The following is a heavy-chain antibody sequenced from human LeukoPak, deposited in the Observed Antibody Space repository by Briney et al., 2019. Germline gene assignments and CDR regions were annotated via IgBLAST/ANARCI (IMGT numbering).Heavy chain of an antibody. D-gene: IGHD3-22*01. CDR3: ARNPHDSSGYSRGIDY. CDR1: GGSISTNKYY. J-gene: IGHJ4*02. CDR2: IYYSGST. V-gene: IGHV4-39*01. Sequence: SETLSLTCTVSGGSISTNKYYWGWIRQPPGKGLEWIGSIYYSGSTYYNPTLKSRVTIFVDTSKNQFSLKLSSVTAADTAVYYCARNPHDSSGYSRGIDYWGQGTLVTVSS.